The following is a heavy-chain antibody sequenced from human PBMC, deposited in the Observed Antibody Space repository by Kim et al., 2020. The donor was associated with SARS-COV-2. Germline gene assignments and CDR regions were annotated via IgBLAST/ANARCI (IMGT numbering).Heavy chain of an antibody. V-gene: IGHV1-69*13. CDR2: IIPIFGTA. J-gene: IGHJ4*02. CDR1: GGTFSSYA. CDR3: ASSPRGHTTGTTTGSGFIDY. Sequence: SVKVSCKASGGTFSSYAISWVRQAPGQGLEWMGGIIPIFGTANYAQKFQGRVTITADESTSTAYMELSSLRSEDTAVYYCASSPRGHTTGTTTGSGFIDYWGQGTLVTDSS. D-gene: IGHD1-1*01.